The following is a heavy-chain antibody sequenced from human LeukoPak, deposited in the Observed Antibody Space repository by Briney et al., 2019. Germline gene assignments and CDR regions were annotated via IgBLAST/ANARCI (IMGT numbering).Heavy chain of an antibody. CDR3: ARDSSRANIVLMVYAPRWPNMDV. Sequence: GGSLGLSCAASGFTLSDYYMSWIRQAPGKGLEWVSYISSSGSTIYYADSVKGRFTISRDNAKNSLYLQMNSLRAEDTAVYYCARDSSRANIVLMVYAPRWPNMDVWGKGTTVTVSS. CDR1: GFTLSDYY. J-gene: IGHJ6*03. D-gene: IGHD2-8*01. V-gene: IGHV3-11*04. CDR2: ISSSGSTI.